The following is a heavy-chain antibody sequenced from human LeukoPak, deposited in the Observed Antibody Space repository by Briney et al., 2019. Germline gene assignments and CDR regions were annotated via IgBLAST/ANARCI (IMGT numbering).Heavy chain of an antibody. CDR1: GGFFSGYY. Sequence: SETLSLTCAVYGGFFSGYYWSWIRQPPGKGLEWIGEINHSGSTNYNPSLKSRVTISVDTSKNQFSLKLSSVTAADTAVYYCARDTVLTGYFVSVWFDPWGQGTLVTVSS. V-gene: IGHV4-34*01. CDR2: INHSGST. J-gene: IGHJ5*02. CDR3: ARDTVLTGYFVSVWFDP. D-gene: IGHD3-9*01.